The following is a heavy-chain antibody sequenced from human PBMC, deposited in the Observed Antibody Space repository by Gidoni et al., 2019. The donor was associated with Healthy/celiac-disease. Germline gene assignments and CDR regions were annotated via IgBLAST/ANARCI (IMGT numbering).Heavy chain of an antibody. V-gene: IGHV3-23*01. D-gene: IGHD3-3*01. J-gene: IGHJ3*02. CDR3: AKDRVDFWSGYFLSNAFDI. CDR1: GFTFSCSA. CDR2: ISGSGGST. Sequence: EVPQLESGGGVVQPGGSISPSCAAPGFTFSCSAMRWVRQAPGKGLDWVSAISGSGGSTYYADSVKGRFTLSRDNSKNTLYLQMNSLRAEDTAVYYCAKDRVDFWSGYFLSNAFDIWGQGTMVTVSS.